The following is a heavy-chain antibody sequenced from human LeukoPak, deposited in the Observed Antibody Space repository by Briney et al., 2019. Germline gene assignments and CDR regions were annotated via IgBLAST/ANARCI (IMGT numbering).Heavy chain of an antibody. CDR3: ARALQWLATDAFDF. D-gene: IGHD6-19*01. J-gene: IGHJ3*01. Sequence: GGSLRLSCAASGFTFSSYWMNWVRQAPGKGLEWVSNIKQDGSEKYYVDSVKGRFTISRDNAKNSLYLQMNSLRVEDTAVYYCARALQWLATDAFDFWGQGTMVTVSS. CDR2: IKQDGSEK. CDR1: GFTFSSYW. V-gene: IGHV3-7*01.